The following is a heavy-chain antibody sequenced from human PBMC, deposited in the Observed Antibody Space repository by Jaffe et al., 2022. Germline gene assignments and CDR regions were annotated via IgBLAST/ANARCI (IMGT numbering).Heavy chain of an antibody. CDR1: GFTFSSSG. CDR2: IRYDGSNE. J-gene: IGHJ4*02. CDR3: AKERPGFDY. V-gene: IGHV3-30*02. Sequence: QVQLVESGGGVVQPGGSLRLSCAASGFTFSSSGMHWVRQAPGKGLEWVASIRYDGSNEYYADSVKGRFTISRDNSKNTLYLQMNSLRVEDTAVYYCAKERPGFDYWGQGTLVTVSS.